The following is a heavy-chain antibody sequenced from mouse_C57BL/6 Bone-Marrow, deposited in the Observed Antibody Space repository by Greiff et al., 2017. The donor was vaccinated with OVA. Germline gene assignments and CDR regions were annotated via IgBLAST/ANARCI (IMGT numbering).Heavy chain of an antibody. CDR3: TTGGYDYDGGAYDAMDY. CDR2: IDPENGDT. CDR1: GFNIKDDY. D-gene: IGHD2-4*01. J-gene: IGHJ4*01. Sequence: VQLQQSGAELVRPGASVKLSCTASGFNIKDDYMHWVKQRPEQGLEWIGWIDPENGDTEYASKFQGKATITADTSSNTAYLQLSSLTSEDTAVNYCTTGGYDYDGGAYDAMDYWGQGTSVTVSS. V-gene: IGHV14-4*01.